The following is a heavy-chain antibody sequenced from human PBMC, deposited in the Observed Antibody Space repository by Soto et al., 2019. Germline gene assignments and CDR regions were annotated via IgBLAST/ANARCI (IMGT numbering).Heavy chain of an antibody. V-gene: IGHV2-5*02. CDR2: IYWDDDK. D-gene: IGHD6-6*01. CDR1: GFSLSTSGVG. Sequence: QITLKESGPTLVKPTQTLTLTCTFSGFSLSTSGVGVGWIRQPPGKALEWLALIYWDDDKRYSPSLNSRLTXTXDTSKNQVLLTMTNMDPVDTATYYCAHSRPPRLLDYWGQGTLVTVSS. CDR3: AHSRPPRLLDY. J-gene: IGHJ4*02.